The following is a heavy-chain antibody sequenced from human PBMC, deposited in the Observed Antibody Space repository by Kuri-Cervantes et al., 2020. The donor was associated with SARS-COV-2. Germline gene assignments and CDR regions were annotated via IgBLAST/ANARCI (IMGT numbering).Heavy chain of an antibody. J-gene: IGHJ6*02. D-gene: IGHD3-3*01. Sequence: ETLSLTCAASGFTFSSYSMNWVRQAPGKGLEWVSYISSSSSTIYYADSVKGRFTISRDNAKNSLYLQMNSLRDEDTAVYYCARDLLNVWSGYYYYYGMDVRGQGTTVTVSS. CDR1: GFTFSSYS. CDR2: ISSSSSTI. CDR3: ARDLLNVWSGYYYYYGMDV. V-gene: IGHV3-48*02.